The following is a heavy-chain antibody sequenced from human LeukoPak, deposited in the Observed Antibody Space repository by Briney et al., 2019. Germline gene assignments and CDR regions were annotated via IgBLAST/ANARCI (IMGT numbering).Heavy chain of an antibody. CDR2: IIPILGIA. D-gene: IGHD3-3*01. J-gene: IGHJ3*02. V-gene: IGHV1-69*10. CDR1: GGTFSSYA. CDR3: ARGYDFWSGHDAFDI. Sequence: SVKVSCKASGGTFSSYAISWVRQAPGQGLEWMGGIIPILGIANYAQKFQGRVSITADKSTSTAYMELSSLRSEDTAVYYCARGYDFWSGHDAFDIWGQGTMVTVSS.